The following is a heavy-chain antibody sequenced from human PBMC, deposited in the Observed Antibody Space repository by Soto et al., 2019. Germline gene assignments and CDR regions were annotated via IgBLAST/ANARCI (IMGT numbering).Heavy chain of an antibody. CDR3: ARWGTTGGLDV. J-gene: IGHJ1*01. CDR2: TSYDGSDK. V-gene: IGHV3-30*19. CDR1: GFTFRSYV. Sequence: QVQLVESGGGVVQPGTSLRVSCVGSGFTFRSYVIHWVRQAPGKGLEWVALTSYDGSDKYYGDSVRGRFTISRDKSRNTVDLQMDSLRSEDTALYYCARWGTTGGLDVWGQGTLVSVSS. D-gene: IGHD3-16*01.